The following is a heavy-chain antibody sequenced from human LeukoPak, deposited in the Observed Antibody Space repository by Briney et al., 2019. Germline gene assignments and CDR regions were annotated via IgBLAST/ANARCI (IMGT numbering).Heavy chain of an antibody. CDR3: ARDDLWSPYYFDY. J-gene: IGHJ4*02. Sequence: SETLSLTCTVSGGSVTSYYWSWIRQPPGKGLEWIGNIHYSGSSGSTNYNPSLKSRVTTSVDTSTNQLSLRLSSVTAADTAVYYCARDDLWSPYYFDYWGQGTLVTVSS. CDR1: GGSVTSYY. D-gene: IGHD3-10*01. V-gene: IGHV4-59*02. CDR2: IHYSGSSGST.